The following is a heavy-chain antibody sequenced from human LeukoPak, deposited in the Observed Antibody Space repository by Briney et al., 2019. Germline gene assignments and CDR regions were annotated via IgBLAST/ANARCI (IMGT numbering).Heavy chain of an antibody. D-gene: IGHD6-13*01. J-gene: IGHJ4*02. Sequence: PGRSLRLSCAASGFTFSSYVMHWVRQAPGKGLEWVAIISYDGSNEYYADSVKGRFTISRDNSKNTLYLHMNSLRAEDTAVYYCTNLPGRRSGIPFDYWGQGTLVTVSS. CDR3: TNLPGRRSGIPFDY. CDR2: ISYDGSNE. CDR1: GFTFSSYV. V-gene: IGHV3-30*04.